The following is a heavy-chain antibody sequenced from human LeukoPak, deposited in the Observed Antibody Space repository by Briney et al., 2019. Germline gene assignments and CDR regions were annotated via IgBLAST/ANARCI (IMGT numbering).Heavy chain of an antibody. CDR3: ARDQWEPTAGKPGAFDY. J-gene: IGHJ4*02. Sequence: GGSLRLSCAASGFTFSSYSMNWVRQAPGKGLEWVSSISSSSSYIYYADSVKGRFTISRDNAKNSLYLQMNSLRAEDTAVYYCARDQWEPTAGKPGAFDYWGQGTLVTVSS. D-gene: IGHD1-26*01. CDR1: GFTFSSYS. V-gene: IGHV3-21*01. CDR2: ISSSSSYI.